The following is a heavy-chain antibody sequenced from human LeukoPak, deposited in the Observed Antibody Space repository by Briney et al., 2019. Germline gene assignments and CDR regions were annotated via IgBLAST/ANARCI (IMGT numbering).Heavy chain of an antibody. J-gene: IGHJ4*02. V-gene: IGHV4-4*02. D-gene: IGHD1-26*01. Sequence: SETLSLTCAVSGGSISSSNWWSWVRQPPGKGLEGIGEIYHSGSTNYNPSLKSRVTISVDKSKNQFSLKLSSVTAADTAVYYCARGEVGATLLRVFDYWGQGTLVTVSP. CDR1: GGSISSSNW. CDR2: IYHSGST. CDR3: ARGEVGATLLRVFDY.